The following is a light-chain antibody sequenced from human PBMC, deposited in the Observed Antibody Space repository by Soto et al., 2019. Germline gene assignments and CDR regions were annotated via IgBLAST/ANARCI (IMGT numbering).Light chain of an antibody. CDR2: AAS. CDR1: QSIVTY. J-gene: IGKJ1*01. V-gene: IGKV1-39*01. CDR3: QQSYSTPPWT. Sequence: DIQMTQSPSSLSASVGDRVTITCRASQSIVTYLNWYLQKPGKAPKLLISAASNLQSGVPSRFSGSGSGTDFTLTISSLQPEDFATYFCQQSYSTPPWTFGQGTKVDIK.